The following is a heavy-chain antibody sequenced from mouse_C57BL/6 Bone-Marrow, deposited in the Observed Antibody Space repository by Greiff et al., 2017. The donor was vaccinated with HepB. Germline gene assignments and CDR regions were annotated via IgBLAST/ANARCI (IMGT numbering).Heavy chain of an antibody. D-gene: IGHD1-1*01. CDR2: ISNGGGST. CDR1: GFTFSDYY. Sequence: EVQLQESGGGLVQPGGSLKLSCAASGFTFSDYYMYWVRQTPEKRLEWVAYISNGGGSTYYPDTVKGRFTISRDNAKNTLYLQMSRLKSEDTAMYYCARPGSSYRGDYWGQGTSVTVSS. V-gene: IGHV5-12*01. J-gene: IGHJ4*01. CDR3: ARPGSSYRGDY.